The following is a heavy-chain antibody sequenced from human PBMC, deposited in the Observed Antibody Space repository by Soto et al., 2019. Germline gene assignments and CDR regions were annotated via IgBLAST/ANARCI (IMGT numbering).Heavy chain of an antibody. CDR3: ARNAPYRLELQGNGVDP. CDR1: GFTFSSYG. D-gene: IGHD1-7*01. Sequence: QVQLVESGGGVVQPGRSLRLSCAASGFTFSSYGMHWVRQAPGKGLEWVAVIWYDGSNKYYADSVKGRFTISRDNSKNTLYLQMNSLRAEDTAVYYCARNAPYRLELQGNGVDPWGQGTLVTVSS. J-gene: IGHJ5*02. CDR2: IWYDGSNK. V-gene: IGHV3-33*01.